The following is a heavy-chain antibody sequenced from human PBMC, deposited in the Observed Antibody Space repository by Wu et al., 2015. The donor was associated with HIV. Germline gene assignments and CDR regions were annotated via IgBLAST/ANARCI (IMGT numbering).Heavy chain of an antibody. V-gene: IGHV1-8*01. CDR1: GYTFTTSD. CDR3: AREGVAAPENQYDY. Sequence: QVQLVQSGAEVKKPGASVKVSCKASGYTFTTSDIHWVRQASGQGLEWMGWINPNSGKGYYAQNLQGRVTMTTDASTSTVYMELRSLRSDDTAVYYCAREGVAAPENQYDYWGQGTLVTVSS. CDR2: INPNSGKG. J-gene: IGHJ4*02. D-gene: IGHD3-10*01.